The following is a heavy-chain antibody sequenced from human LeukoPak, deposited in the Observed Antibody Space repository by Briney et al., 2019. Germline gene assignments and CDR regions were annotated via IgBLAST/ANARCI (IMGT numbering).Heavy chain of an antibody. CDR3: GRDWELRFHQGGLDY. CDR1: GYTFSNYG. D-gene: IGHD3-3*01. CDR2: ISTYNGNT. V-gene: IGHV1-18*01. Sequence: ASEKLSCKASGYTFSNYGLSWVRQAPGQRLEKMGWISTYNGNTNYAQKIQGRVTMTTDTSTSTDYMELRSLRSDDTAVYYCGRDWELRFHQGGLDYWGQGALVTVSS. J-gene: IGHJ4*02.